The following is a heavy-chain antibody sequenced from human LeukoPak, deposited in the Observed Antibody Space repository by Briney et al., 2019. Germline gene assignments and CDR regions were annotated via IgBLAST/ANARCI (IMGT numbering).Heavy chain of an antibody. CDR2: INHSGST. CDR1: GGSFSGYY. CDR3: ARGRNLLSH. J-gene: IGHJ4*02. D-gene: IGHD1-14*01. V-gene: IGHV4-34*01. Sequence: SETLSLTCAIYGGSFSGYYWSWIRQPPGKGLEWIGEINHSGSTNYNPSLKSRVTISVDTSKNQFSLKLSSVTAADTAVYYCARGRNLLSHWGQGTLVTVSS.